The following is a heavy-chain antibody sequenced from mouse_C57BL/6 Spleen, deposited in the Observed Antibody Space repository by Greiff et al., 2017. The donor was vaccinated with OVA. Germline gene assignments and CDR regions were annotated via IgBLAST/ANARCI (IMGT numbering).Heavy chain of an antibody. CDR1: GYTFTDYY. J-gene: IGHJ4*01. D-gene: IGHD2-2*01. CDR3: ARRDYGYDENYYAMDY. Sequence: EVQLQQSGPVLVKPGASVKMSCKASGYTFTDYYMNWVKQSHGKSLEWIGVINPYNGGTSYNQKFKGKATLTVDKSSSTAYMELNSLTSEDSAVYYCARRDYGYDENYYAMDYWGQGTSVTVSS. V-gene: IGHV1-19*01. CDR2: INPYNGGT.